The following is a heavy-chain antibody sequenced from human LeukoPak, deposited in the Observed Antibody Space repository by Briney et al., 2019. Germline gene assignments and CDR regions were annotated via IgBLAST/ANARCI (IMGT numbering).Heavy chain of an antibody. D-gene: IGHD2-2*01. Sequence: ASETLSLTCTVSGGSISSYYWSWIRQPPGKGLEWIGYIYYSGSTNYNPSLKSRVTISVDTSKNQFSLKLSSVTAADTAVYYCARGDFTGGYCSSTSCPGGFDIWGQGTMVTVSS. CDR3: ARGDFTGGYCSSTSCPGGFDI. CDR1: GGSISSYY. V-gene: IGHV4-59*08. J-gene: IGHJ3*02. CDR2: IYYSGST.